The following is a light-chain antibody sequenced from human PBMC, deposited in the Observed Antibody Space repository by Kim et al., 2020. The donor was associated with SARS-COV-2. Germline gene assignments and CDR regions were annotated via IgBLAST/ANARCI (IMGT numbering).Light chain of an antibody. Sequence: LSPGESATLSCRASQSVSSSYLAWYQQKPGQAPRLLIYGASSRATGIPDRFSGSGSGTDFTLTISRLEPEDFAVYYCQQYGSSRTFGQGTKVDI. V-gene: IGKV3-20*01. CDR1: QSVSSSY. CDR3: QQYGSSRT. CDR2: GAS. J-gene: IGKJ1*01.